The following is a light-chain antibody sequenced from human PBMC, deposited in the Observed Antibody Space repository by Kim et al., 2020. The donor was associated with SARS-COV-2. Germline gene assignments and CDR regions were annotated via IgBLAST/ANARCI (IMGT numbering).Light chain of an antibody. V-gene: IGLV1-47*01. CDR1: SSTVGNSY. Sequence: GQVFTISCSGSSSTVGNSYVAWYQPLPGTAPKLLIYRNNQRPSGVPDRFSGSKSGTSASLAISGLRSEDEADYYCTTWDDSLRGYVFGTGTKVTVL. CDR3: TTWDDSLRGYV. CDR2: RNN. J-gene: IGLJ1*01.